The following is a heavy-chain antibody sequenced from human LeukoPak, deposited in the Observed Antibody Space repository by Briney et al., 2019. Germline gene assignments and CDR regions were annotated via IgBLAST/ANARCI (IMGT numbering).Heavy chain of an antibody. CDR3: ARAAQPRSGGSCYYY. CDR1: GYTFTGYY. CDR2: INPNSGGT. V-gene: IGHV1-2*02. Sequence: ASVKVSCKASGYTFTGYYMHWVRQAPGQGLEWMGWINPNSGGTNYAQKFQGRVTMTRDTSISTAYMELSRLRSDDTAVYCCARAAQPRSGGSCYYYWGQGTLVTVSS. J-gene: IGHJ4*02. D-gene: IGHD2-15*01.